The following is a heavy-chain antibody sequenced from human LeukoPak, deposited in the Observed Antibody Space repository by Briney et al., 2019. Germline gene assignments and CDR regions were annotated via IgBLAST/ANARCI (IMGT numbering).Heavy chain of an antibody. V-gene: IGHV1-8*03. CDR3: ARGVGATISYYHYYIDV. CDR1: GYTFTSYD. D-gene: IGHD1-26*01. J-gene: IGHJ6*03. Sequence: GASVKVSCKASGYTFTSYDINWVRQASGQGLEWMGWMNPNTGNTGYAQKFQGRVTITRNNSISTVYMELSSLRSEDTAVYYCARGVGATISYYHYYIDVWGKGTTVTVSS. CDR2: MNPNTGNT.